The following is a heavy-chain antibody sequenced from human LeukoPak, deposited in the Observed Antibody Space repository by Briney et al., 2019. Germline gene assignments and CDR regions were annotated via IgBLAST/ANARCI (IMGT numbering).Heavy chain of an antibody. Sequence: GGSLRLSCAASGFTFNRYGMSWVRQAPGKGLEWVSGISASGANRYYADSVKGRFTISRDNSRDTLSVQINSLRAEDTAVYYCAKLQSVVIPAAMLGFDYWSQGILVTVSS. CDR2: ISASGANR. J-gene: IGHJ4*02. CDR3: AKLQSVVIPAAMLGFDY. CDR1: GFTFNRYG. D-gene: IGHD2-2*01. V-gene: IGHV3-23*01.